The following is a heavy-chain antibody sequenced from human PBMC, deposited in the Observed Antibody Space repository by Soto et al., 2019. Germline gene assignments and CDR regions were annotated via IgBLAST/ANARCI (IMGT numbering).Heavy chain of an antibody. CDR2: ITGSGSTT. CDR1: EFTFSSNA. Sequence: EVQLLESGGGLVQPGGSLRLSCAASEFTFSSNAMHWVRQAPGKVLEWVSGITGSGSTTFYADSVKGQFTISRDNSKNTLYLHMSSLRAEDTAIYYCAKDFTAYLSSWFHLWGQGTLVTVSS. J-gene: IGHJ5*02. V-gene: IGHV3-23*01. D-gene: IGHD6-13*01. CDR3: AKDFTAYLSSWFHL.